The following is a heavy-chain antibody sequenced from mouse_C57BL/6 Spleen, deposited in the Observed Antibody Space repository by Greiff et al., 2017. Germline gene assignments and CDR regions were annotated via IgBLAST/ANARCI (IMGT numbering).Heavy chain of an antibody. CDR1: GYTFTDYY. CDR3: ARWLTGTGDY. D-gene: IGHD4-1*01. Sequence: EVQLQQSGPELVKPGASVKISCKASGYTFTDYYMNWVKQSHGKSLEWIGDINPNNGGTSYNQKFKGKATLTVDKSSSTAYMELRSLTSEDSAVYYCARWLTGTGDYWGQGTTLTVSS. V-gene: IGHV1-26*01. CDR2: INPNNGGT. J-gene: IGHJ2*01.